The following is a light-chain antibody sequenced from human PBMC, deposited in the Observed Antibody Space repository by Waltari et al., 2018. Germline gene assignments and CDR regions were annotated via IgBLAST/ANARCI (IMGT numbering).Light chain of an antibody. V-gene: IGLV2-14*03. CDR3: SSYTISSTLNWV. CDR1: SSDVGGFNF. J-gene: IGLJ3*02. CDR2: VVI. Sequence: QSPLTPPPSVSGSPGQSITISCPGTSSDVGGFNFLSWYQKPPGKPPNLMIYVVIKRPSGFPNRFSGSKAGNTASLTISGLQAEDEADYYCSSYTISSTLNWVFGGGTKLTVL.